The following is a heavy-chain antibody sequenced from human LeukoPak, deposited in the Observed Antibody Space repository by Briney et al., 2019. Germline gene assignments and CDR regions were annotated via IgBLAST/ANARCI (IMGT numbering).Heavy chain of an antibody. Sequence: GASVRVSSKASGGTFTISAICWVRQAPGEGLEWMGRIIPIFGIANYAQKFQGRVTITADKSTSTAYMELSSLRSEDTAVYYCARAAAQDELGHFDYWGQGTLVTVSS. CDR2: IIPIFGIA. D-gene: IGHD7-27*01. J-gene: IGHJ4*02. CDR1: GGTFTISA. V-gene: IGHV1-69*04. CDR3: ARAAAQDELGHFDY.